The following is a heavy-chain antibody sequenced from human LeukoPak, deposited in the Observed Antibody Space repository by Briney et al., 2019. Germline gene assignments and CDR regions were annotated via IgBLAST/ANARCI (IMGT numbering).Heavy chain of an antibody. J-gene: IGHJ4*02. Sequence: SLRLSCSASGFTFRTYVMYWVRQAPGRGLQYVSVFTGDRYSTYADSVNGRCTISRDNSKNTLYLRMSSLRAEDTAVYYCVKAQGYCSGGTCHFDYWGQGTLVSV. CDR2: FTGDRYST. CDR1: GFTFRTYV. D-gene: IGHD2-15*01. CDR3: VKAQGYCSGGTCHFDY. V-gene: IGHV3-64D*06.